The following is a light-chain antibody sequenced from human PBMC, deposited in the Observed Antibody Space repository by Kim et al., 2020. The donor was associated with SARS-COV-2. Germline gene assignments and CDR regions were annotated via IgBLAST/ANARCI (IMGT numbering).Light chain of an antibody. V-gene: IGKV3D-20*01. Sequence: EIVLTQSPATLSLSPGERATLSCGTSQSLSTTYLAWYQQKPGLAPRLLIYATSSRATGIPDRFSGSGSGTDFTLTISRLDPEDLAVYYCQQYFASPWTFGPGTKVDIK. J-gene: IGKJ1*01. CDR2: ATS. CDR3: QQYFASPWT. CDR1: QSLSTTY.